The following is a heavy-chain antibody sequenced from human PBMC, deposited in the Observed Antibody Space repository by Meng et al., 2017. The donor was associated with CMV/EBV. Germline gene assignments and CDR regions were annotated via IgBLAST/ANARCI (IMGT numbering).Heavy chain of an antibody. D-gene: IGHD2-2*01. CDR1: GGTFSSYA. CDR2: IIPILGIA. Sequence: SVKVSCMASGGTFSSYAISWVRQAPGQGLEWMGGIIPILGIANYAQKFQGRVTITADKSTSTAYMELSSLRSEDTAVYYCARVECKGYCSSTAGSDYAFDIWGQGTMVTVSS. CDR3: ARVECKGYCSSTAGSDYAFDI. V-gene: IGHV1-69*10. J-gene: IGHJ3*02.